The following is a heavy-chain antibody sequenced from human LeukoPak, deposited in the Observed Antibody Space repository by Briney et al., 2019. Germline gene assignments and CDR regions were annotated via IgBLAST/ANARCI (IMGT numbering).Heavy chain of an antibody. J-gene: IGHJ4*02. V-gene: IGHV3-23*01. CDR3: AKDSGDYYDSSGPGFDY. CDR2: ISGSGGST. Sequence: GGSLRLSCAASGFTFSSYAMSWVRQAPGKGLEWVSAISGSGGSTYYADSVKGRFTISRDNSKNALYLQMNSLRAEDTAAYYCAKDSGDYYDSSGPGFDYWGQGTLVTVSS. CDR1: GFTFSSYA. D-gene: IGHD3-22*01.